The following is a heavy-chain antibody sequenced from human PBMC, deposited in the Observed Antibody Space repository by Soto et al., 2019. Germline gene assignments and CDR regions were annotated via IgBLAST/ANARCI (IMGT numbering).Heavy chain of an antibody. CDR1: GFTFSSYG. Sequence: GGSLRLSCAASGFTFSSYGMHWVRQAPGKGLEWVAVISYDGSNKYYADSVEGRFTISRDNSKNTLYLQMNSLRAEDTAVYFCSKGLFYFGVVTDYFDYWGQGTLVTVSS. CDR3: SKGLFYFGVVTDYFDY. J-gene: IGHJ4*02. CDR2: ISYDGSNK. D-gene: IGHD3-3*01. V-gene: IGHV3-30*18.